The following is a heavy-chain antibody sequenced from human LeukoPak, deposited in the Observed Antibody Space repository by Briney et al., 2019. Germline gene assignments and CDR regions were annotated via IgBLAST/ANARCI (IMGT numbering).Heavy chain of an antibody. D-gene: IGHD2-2*01. Sequence: ASVKVSCKASGGTFSSYAISWVRQAPGQGLEWMGGIIPIFGTANYAQKFQGRVTMTRDTSISTAYMELSRLRSDDTAVYYCAREYCSSTSCYGPWNNWFDPWGQGTLVTVSS. CDR1: GGTFSSYA. CDR3: AREYCSSTSCYGPWNNWFDP. V-gene: IGHV1-69*05. CDR2: IIPIFGTA. J-gene: IGHJ5*02.